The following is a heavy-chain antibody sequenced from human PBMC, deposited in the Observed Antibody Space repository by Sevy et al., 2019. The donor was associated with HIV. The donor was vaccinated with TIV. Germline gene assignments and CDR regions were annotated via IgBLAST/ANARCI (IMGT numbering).Heavy chain of an antibody. CDR3: ARDIKMSGYYPYYYYGMDV. CDR2: INPSGGSI. CDR1: GYTFTGYY. Sequence: ASVKVSCKGSGYTFTGYYMHCVRQAPGQGLEWMGIINPSGGSISYEQTFQGRVTMTRDTSTITVYMEQSSLRSEDTAVYYCARDIKMSGYYPYYYYGMDVWGQGTTVTVSS. D-gene: IGHD3-3*01. J-gene: IGHJ6*02. V-gene: IGHV1-46*01.